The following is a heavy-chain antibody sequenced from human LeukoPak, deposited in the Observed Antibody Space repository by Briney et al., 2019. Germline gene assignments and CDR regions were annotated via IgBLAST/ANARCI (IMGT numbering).Heavy chain of an antibody. CDR1: GFTFSSYG. CDR2: IWYDGSNK. V-gene: IGHV3-30*19. D-gene: IGHD3-22*01. CDR3: ARDRTAYYYDSSGSGYFDY. Sequence: GGSLRLSCAASGFTFSSYGMHWVRQAPGKGLEWVAVIWYDGSNKYYADSVKGRFTISRDNSKNTLYLQMNSLRAEDTAVYYCARDRTAYYYDSSGSGYFDYWGQGTLVTVSS. J-gene: IGHJ4*02.